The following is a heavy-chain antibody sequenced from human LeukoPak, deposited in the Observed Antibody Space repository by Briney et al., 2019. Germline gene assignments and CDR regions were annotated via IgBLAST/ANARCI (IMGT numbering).Heavy chain of an antibody. CDR3: AREDYYYYMDV. CDR1: GGSISSGDYY. Sequence: NPSETLSLXCTVSGGSISSGDYYWSWSRQPPGKGLEWIGYIYYSGTTYYNPSLKSRVTISVDTSKNQFSLKLSSVTAADTAVYYCAREDYYYYMDVWGKGTTVTVSS. J-gene: IGHJ6*03. V-gene: IGHV4-30-4*08. CDR2: IYYSGTT.